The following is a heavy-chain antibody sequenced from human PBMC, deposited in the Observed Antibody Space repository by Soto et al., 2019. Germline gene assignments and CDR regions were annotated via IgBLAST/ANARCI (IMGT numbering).Heavy chain of an antibody. J-gene: IGHJ3*02. V-gene: IGHV3-30*04. D-gene: IGHD1-26*01. CDR3: ARDRGMEYSGSYGAFDI. CDR2: ISYDGSNK. CDR1: GFTFSSYA. Sequence: GGSLRLSCAASGFTFSSYAMHWVRQAPGKGLEWVAVISYDGSNKYYADSVKGRFTISRDNSKNTLYLQMNSLRAEDTAVYYCARDRGMEYSGSYGAFDIWGQGTMVTVSS.